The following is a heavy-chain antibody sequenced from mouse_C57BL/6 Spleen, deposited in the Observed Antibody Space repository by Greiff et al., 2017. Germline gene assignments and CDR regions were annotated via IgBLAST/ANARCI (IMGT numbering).Heavy chain of an antibody. J-gene: IGHJ2*01. CDR1: GFSLTSYG. Sequence: QVQLKESGPGLVQPSQSLSITCTVSGFSLTSYGVHWVRQSPGKGLEWLGVIWSGGSTDYNAAFISRLSISKDNSKSQVFYKMNTLQTDDTAIYYCARKGANWVFDYWGQGTTLTVSS. CDR2: IWSGGST. CDR3: ARKGANWVFDY. V-gene: IGHV2-2*01. D-gene: IGHD4-1*01.